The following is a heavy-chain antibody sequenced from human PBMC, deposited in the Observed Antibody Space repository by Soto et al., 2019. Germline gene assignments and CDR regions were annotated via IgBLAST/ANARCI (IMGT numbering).Heavy chain of an antibody. Sequence: SETLSLTCTVSGGSISSISCYWGWIRQPPGKGLEWIGRIYNSGSTYYNQSLKSRVTISVDKSKNQFSLKLPSVPAADTAVYYCARDQLEGNWFDPWGQETLVTVSS. CDR1: GGSISSISCY. D-gene: IGHD1-1*01. CDR2: IYNSGST. CDR3: ARDQLEGNWFDP. V-gene: IGHV4-39*07. J-gene: IGHJ5*02.